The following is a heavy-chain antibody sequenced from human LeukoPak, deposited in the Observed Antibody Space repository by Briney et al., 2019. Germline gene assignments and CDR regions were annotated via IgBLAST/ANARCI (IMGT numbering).Heavy chain of an antibody. CDR1: RFTFSTYE. D-gene: IGHD3-22*01. CDR3: ARERPYYYDSSGYADY. V-gene: IGHV3-48*03. J-gene: IGHJ4*02. Sequence: GGSLRLSCAAFRFTFSTYEMNWVRQAPGKGLEWISFISTSRNTIYYADSVKGRFTISRDNAKNSLYLQMNSLRAEDTAVYYCARERPYYYDSSGYADYWGQGTLVTVSS. CDR2: ISTSRNTI.